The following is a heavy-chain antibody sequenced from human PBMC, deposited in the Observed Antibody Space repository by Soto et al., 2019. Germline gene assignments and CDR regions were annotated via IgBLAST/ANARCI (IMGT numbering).Heavy chain of an antibody. CDR2: INHSGST. Sequence: KTSETLSLTCAVYGGSFSDYFWTWTRQPPGKGLEWVGEINHSGSTNFNPSLKSRVAISADTSRNQFSLRVTSVTAADTAVYYCAGREFASSSFHYYYYAVDVWGQGTTVTVSS. CDR1: GGSFSDYF. D-gene: IGHD6-6*01. CDR3: AGREFASSSFHYYYYAVDV. V-gene: IGHV4-34*01. J-gene: IGHJ6*02.